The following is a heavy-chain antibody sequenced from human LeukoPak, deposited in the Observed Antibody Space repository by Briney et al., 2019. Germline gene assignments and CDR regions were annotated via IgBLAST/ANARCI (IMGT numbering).Heavy chain of an antibody. CDR2: IYYRSKWYN. CDR1: GDSVSSNGAA. D-gene: IGHD6-6*01. Sequence: SQTLSLTCAISGDSVSSNGAAWNWIRQSPSRGLEWLGRIYYRSKWYNDYAVSVKSRITFNPDTSKNQFSLQLNSVTPEDTAVYYCARDWGEYSSSSDYYYYMDVWGKGTTVTVSS. J-gene: IGHJ6*03. CDR3: ARDWGEYSSSSDYYYYMDV. V-gene: IGHV6-1*01.